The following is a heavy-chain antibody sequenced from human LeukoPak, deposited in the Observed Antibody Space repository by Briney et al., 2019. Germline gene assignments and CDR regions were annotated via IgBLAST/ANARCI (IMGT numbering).Heavy chain of an antibody. J-gene: IGHJ4*02. Sequence: NPSETLSLTCTVSGGSISSSGSYWGWIRQPPGKGLEWIGSIYYSGSTYYNPSLKSRVTISVDTSKNQFSLKLSSVTAADTAVYYCARLWGGYVGIAAAGPGYYFDYWGQGTLVTVSS. D-gene: IGHD6-13*01. CDR1: GGSISSSGSY. CDR2: IYYSGST. CDR3: ARLWGGYVGIAAAGPGYYFDY. V-gene: IGHV4-39*01.